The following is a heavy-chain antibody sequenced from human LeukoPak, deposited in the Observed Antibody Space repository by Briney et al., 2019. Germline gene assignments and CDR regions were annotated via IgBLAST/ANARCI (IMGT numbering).Heavy chain of an antibody. Sequence: GGSLRLSCAASGFTFSSYSMNWVRQAPGKGLEWVSYISSSSTIYYADSVKGRFTISRDNAKNSLYLQMNSLRAEDTAVYYCARSVVVSAFDIWGQGTMVTVSS. V-gene: IGHV3-48*01. CDR1: GFTFSSYS. CDR3: ARSVVVSAFDI. D-gene: IGHD2-15*01. CDR2: ISSSSTI. J-gene: IGHJ3*02.